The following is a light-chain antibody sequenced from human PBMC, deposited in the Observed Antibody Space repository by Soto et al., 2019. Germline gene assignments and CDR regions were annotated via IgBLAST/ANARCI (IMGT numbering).Light chain of an antibody. CDR2: DAS. V-gene: IGKV3-11*01. CDR1: QSVSSY. CDR3: QQRSNWPPT. J-gene: IGKJ1*01. Sequence: EVALTQSPATLSLSPGERATLSCRASQSVSSYLAWYQQKPGQAPRLLIYDASNRATGIPARFCGSGSGTDFTLTISSLEPEDFAVYYCQQRSNWPPTFGQGTKVDVK.